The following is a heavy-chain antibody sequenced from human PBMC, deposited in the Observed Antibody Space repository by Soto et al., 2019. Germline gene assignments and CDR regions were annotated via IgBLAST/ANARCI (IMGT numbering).Heavy chain of an antibody. CDR2: IYHSGST. Sequence: QVQLQESGPGLVKPSGTLSLTCAVSGGSISSTNWWSWARQPPGKGLEWIGEIYHSGSTNYNPSLKSRVTISVDKSKNHFSLKLNSVTAADTAVYYCTRDVNHYYDFWSGFESYWGQGIMVTVSS. CDR3: TRDVNHYYDFWSGFESY. D-gene: IGHD3-3*01. CDR1: GGSISSTNW. V-gene: IGHV4-4*02. J-gene: IGHJ4*02.